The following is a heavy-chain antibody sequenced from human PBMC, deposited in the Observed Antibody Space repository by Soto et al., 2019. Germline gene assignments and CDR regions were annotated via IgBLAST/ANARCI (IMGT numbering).Heavy chain of an antibody. CDR1: GFTFSSYS. V-gene: IGHV3-48*01. CDR3: ARTGWITFGGVIASYWYFDL. Sequence: PGGSLRLSCTASGFTFSSYSVNWVRQAPGKGLEWVAYIRGSGSPIYYADSVKGRFTISRDNSKNTLYLQMNSLRAEDTAVYYCARTGWITFGGVIASYWYFDLWGRGALVTVSS. D-gene: IGHD3-16*02. J-gene: IGHJ2*01. CDR2: IRGSGSPI.